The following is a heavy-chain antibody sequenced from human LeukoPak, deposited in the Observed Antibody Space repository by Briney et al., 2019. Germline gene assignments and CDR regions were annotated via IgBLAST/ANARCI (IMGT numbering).Heavy chain of an antibody. CDR1: GYTFTAFL. V-gene: IGHV1-2*02. CDR3: ARIHDTSMGKFDY. J-gene: IGHJ4*02. D-gene: IGHD5-18*01. Sequence: ASVTVSFQGSGYTFTAFLLHWVRQAPGQGLEWMGWINPNSGGTNYAQKFQGRVTMTRDTSIRTAYMELSRLRSDDTAVYYCARIHDTSMGKFDYWGQGTLVTVSS. CDR2: INPNSGGT.